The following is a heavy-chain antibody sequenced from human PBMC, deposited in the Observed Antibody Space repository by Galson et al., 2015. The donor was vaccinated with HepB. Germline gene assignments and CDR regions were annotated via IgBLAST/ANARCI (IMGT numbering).Heavy chain of an antibody. CDR2: MRFDATNA. CDR1: GFTFRHYG. Sequence: SLRLSCAASGFTFRHYGMPWVRQAPGPGLAWVAFMRFDATNASYADSGRGRFTISRDNSQPPLFLPLHSLRAEDTAVYYCARDTAYCTGGSCYSGGADAFYIWGQGTKAPVPS. D-gene: IGHD2-15*01. J-gene: IGHJ3*02. V-gene: IGHV3-30*02. CDR3: ARDTAYCTGGSCYSGGADAFYI.